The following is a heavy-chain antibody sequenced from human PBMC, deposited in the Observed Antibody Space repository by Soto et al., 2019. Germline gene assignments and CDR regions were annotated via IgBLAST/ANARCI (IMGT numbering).Heavy chain of an antibody. CDR2: ISAYNGNT. J-gene: IGHJ5*02. D-gene: IGHD3-3*01. V-gene: IGHV1-18*01. CDR3: ARDPRYYDFWSGYPGFDP. Sequence: QVQLVQSGAEVKKPGASVKVSCKASGYTFTSYGISWVRQAPGQGLEWMGWISAYNGNTNYAQKLQGRVTMTTDTSTSTAYMELRCLRSDDTAVYYCARDPRYYDFWSGYPGFDPWGQGTLVTVSS. CDR1: GYTFTSYG.